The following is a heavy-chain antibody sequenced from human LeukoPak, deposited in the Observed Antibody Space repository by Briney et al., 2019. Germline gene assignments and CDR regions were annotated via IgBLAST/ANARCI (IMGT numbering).Heavy chain of an antibody. CDR3: AKISTGWDMG. Sequence: GCPRLSRAPSRFTLSNYAMSWVRHAPRKGLEWGSIIGGSGSSTSYADSPKGRLSISRDNGNNTLSLQINSPRAEHTGEYYCAKISTGWDMGWGQGTLVTAS. V-gene: IGHV3-23*01. CDR1: RFTLSNYA. D-gene: IGHD6-19*01. CDR2: IGGSGSST. J-gene: IGHJ4*02.